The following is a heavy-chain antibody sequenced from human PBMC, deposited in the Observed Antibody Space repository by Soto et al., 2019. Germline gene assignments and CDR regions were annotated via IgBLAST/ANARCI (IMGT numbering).Heavy chain of an antibody. J-gene: IGHJ6*02. Sequence: SETLSLTCTVSGGSISGYYWSWVRQPPGKGLEWIGNVYYSGGAKYNPSVKRRVSISVDTSKNQFSLNLSSVTAADTAVYYCTRDGDGRMTTNPYYYYGVDVWGPGITVTVSS. CDR1: GGSISGYY. CDR3: TRDGDGRMTTNPYYYYGVDV. V-gene: IGHV4-59*01. D-gene: IGHD2-21*02. CDR2: VYYSGGA.